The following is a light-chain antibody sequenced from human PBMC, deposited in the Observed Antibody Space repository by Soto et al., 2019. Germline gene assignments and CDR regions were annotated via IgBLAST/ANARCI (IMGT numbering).Light chain of an antibody. CDR1: QNVGGS. J-gene: IGKJ2*01. CDR2: RAS. CDR3: QQSRT. V-gene: IGKV3-15*01. Sequence: VMTQSPATLSVPPGERATLSCRASQNVGGSVAWYQQKPGQAPRLLIYRASTRATGIPARFSGSGSGTEFTLTISSLQSEDFAVYYCQQSRTFAQGTKLEIK.